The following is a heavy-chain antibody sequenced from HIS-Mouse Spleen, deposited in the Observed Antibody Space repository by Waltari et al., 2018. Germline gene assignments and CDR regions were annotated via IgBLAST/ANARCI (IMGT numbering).Heavy chain of an antibody. CDR2: INPNSGGT. CDR3: ARSPSGSSWYDY. D-gene: IGHD6-13*01. CDR1: GYTFTGYY. V-gene: IGHV1-2*02. J-gene: IGHJ4*02. Sequence: QVQLVQSGAEVKKPGASVKVSCKASGYTFTGYYMHWVRQAPGQGLEWMGWINPNSGGTKYAKKFQGRVTMTRDTSISTAYMELSRLRSDDTAVYYCARSPSGSSWYDYWGQGTLVTVSS.